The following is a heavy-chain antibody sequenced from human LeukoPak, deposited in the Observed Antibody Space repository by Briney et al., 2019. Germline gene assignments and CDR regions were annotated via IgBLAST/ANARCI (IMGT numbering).Heavy chain of an antibody. Sequence: SETLSLTCTVSGGSISSSYWSWIRQPPGKGLEWIGYIYYSGSTNYNPSLKSRVTISVDTSKNQFSLKLSSVTAADTAVYYCARYNYDFWSGYSKWFDPWGQGTLVAVSS. V-gene: IGHV4-59*01. D-gene: IGHD3-3*01. CDR1: GGSISSSY. CDR2: IYYSGST. CDR3: ARYNYDFWSGYSKWFDP. J-gene: IGHJ5*02.